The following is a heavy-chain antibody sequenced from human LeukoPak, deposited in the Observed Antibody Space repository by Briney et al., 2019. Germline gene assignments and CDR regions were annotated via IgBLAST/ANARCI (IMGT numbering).Heavy chain of an antibody. CDR2: IIPIFGTA. J-gene: IGHJ3*02. Sequence: SVKVSCKASGGTFSSYAISWLRQAPGQGLEWMGRIIPIFGTANYAQKFQGRVTITTDESTSTAYMELSSLRSEDTAVYYCARDLGDYGDYGATGIWGQGTMVTVSS. CDR1: GGTFSSYA. V-gene: IGHV1-69*05. D-gene: IGHD4-17*01. CDR3: ARDLGDYGDYGATGI.